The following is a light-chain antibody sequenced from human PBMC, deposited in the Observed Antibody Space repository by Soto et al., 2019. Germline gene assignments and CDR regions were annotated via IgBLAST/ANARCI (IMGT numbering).Light chain of an antibody. Sequence: EIVLTQSPANLSVSPGEGATLSCRASQSVSSYLAWYQQKPGQAPRLLIYDASNRATGIPARFSGSGSGTDFTLTISSLKPEDFAVYYCQQRINWPLTFGGETKVDIK. V-gene: IGKV3-11*01. CDR2: DAS. CDR1: QSVSSY. J-gene: IGKJ4*01. CDR3: QQRINWPLT.